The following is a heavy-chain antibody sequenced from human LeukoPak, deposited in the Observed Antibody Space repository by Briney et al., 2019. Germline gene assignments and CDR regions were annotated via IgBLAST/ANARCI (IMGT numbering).Heavy chain of an antibody. J-gene: IGHJ4*02. Sequence: PGGSLRLSCAASGFTFSGSAMHWVRQAPGKGLEWVAVISYDGSNKHYADSVKGRFTISRDNSKNTLYLQMNSLRAEDTAVYYCATSRSPRYFDYWGQGTLVTVSS. CDR2: ISYDGSNK. D-gene: IGHD2-2*01. V-gene: IGHV3-30-3*01. CDR1: GFTFSGSA. CDR3: ATSRSPRYFDY.